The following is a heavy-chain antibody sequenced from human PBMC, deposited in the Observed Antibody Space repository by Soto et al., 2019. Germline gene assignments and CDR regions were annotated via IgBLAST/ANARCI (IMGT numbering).Heavy chain of an antibody. V-gene: IGHV4-59*12. CDR2: SYYSAGT. CDR3: ARGRWLRSSFDY. J-gene: IGHJ4*02. D-gene: IGHD5-12*01. Sequence: SETLSLTCTVPVSSISSYYWGWFRQPPGKGLAWIRDSYYSAGTTYTPSHKSRVTISVDTSKNQFSLKLTSVTAADTAVYYCARGRWLRSSFDYWGQGTLVTVSS. CDR1: VSSISSYY.